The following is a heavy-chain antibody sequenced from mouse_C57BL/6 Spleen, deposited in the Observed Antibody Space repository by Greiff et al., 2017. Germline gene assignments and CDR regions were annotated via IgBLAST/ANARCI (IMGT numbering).Heavy chain of an antibody. J-gene: IGHJ4*01. CDR2: IRNKANGYTT. CDR3: ARYHGHYAMDY. V-gene: IGHV7-3*01. CDR1: GFTFTDYY. Sequence: EVQLVESGGGLVQPGGSLSLSCAASGFTFTDYYMSWVRQPPGKGLEWLGFIRNKANGYTTEYSASVKGRFTTSRDNSQSILYLQMNALRAEDSATYYCARYHGHYAMDYWGQGTSVTVSS. D-gene: IGHD1-2*01.